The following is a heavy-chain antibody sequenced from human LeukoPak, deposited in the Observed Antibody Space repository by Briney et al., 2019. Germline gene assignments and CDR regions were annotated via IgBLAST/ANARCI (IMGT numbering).Heavy chain of an antibody. D-gene: IGHD2-15*01. CDR1: GFTFSSYA. J-gene: IGHJ5*02. CDR2: ITASSGST. CDR3: AKAQIDRVGYCSGGNCYP. Sequence: GGSLRLSCAASGFTFSSYAMSWVRQAPGKGLEWASAITASSGSTYYADSVRGRFTISRDNSKDTLYLQMNSLRAEDTAVYYCAKAQIDRVGYCSGGNCYPWGQGTLVTVSS. V-gene: IGHV3-23*01.